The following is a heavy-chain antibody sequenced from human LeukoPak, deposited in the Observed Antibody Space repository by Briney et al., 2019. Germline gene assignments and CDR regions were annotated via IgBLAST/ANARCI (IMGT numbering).Heavy chain of an antibody. CDR3: ARGVGYSGYPYFDY. D-gene: IGHD5-12*01. J-gene: IGHJ4*02. CDR1: GYSISSGYY. V-gene: IGHV4-38-2*01. CDR2: IYHSGST. Sequence: SETLSLTCAVSGYSISSGYYWGWIRQPPGKGLEWIGSIYHSGSTYYNPSLKSRITISVDTSKNQFSLKLSSVTAADTAVYYCARGVGYSGYPYFDYWGQGTLVTVSS.